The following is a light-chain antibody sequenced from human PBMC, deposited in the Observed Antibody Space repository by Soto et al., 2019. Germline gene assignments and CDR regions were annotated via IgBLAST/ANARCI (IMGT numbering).Light chain of an antibody. Sequence: QSALTQPASVSGSPGQSITISCTGTSRDVGGYNYVSWYQHYPDKAPKLIIYDVTSRPSGVSDRFSGSKSGNTASLTISGLQHEDEAHYYCSSFTLSTYVFGSGTKVTAL. V-gene: IGLV2-14*01. CDR3: SSFTLSTYV. J-gene: IGLJ1*01. CDR2: DVT. CDR1: SRDVGGYNY.